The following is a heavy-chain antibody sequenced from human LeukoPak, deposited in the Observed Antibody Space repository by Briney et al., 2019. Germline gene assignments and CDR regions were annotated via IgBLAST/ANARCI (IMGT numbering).Heavy chain of an antibody. D-gene: IGHD3-22*01. Sequence: SVKVSCKASGGTFGNFAITWVRQAPGQGLEWMGRIIPILDITNYAQNFQGRVTITADKYTSTAYMELSSLRSEDTAVYYCSKNNYYYDRSGSRDAFDSWGQGTMVTVSS. V-gene: IGHV1-69*04. CDR3: SKNNYYYDRSGSRDAFDS. CDR1: GGTFGNFA. CDR2: IIPILDIT. J-gene: IGHJ3*02.